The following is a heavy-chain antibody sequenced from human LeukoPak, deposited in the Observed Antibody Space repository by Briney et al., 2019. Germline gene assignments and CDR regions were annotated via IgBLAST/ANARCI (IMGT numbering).Heavy chain of an antibody. CDR2: IYTSGST. CDR3: ARDLRGYCSGGSCRYNWFDP. CDR1: GGSISSSSYY. V-gene: IGHV4-61*02. J-gene: IGHJ5*02. Sequence: SETLSLTCTVSGGSISSSSYYWGWIRQPAGKGLEWIGRIYTSGSTNYNPSLKSRVTMSVDTSKNQFSLKLSSVTAADTAVYYCARDLRGYCSGGSCRYNWFDPWGQGTLVTVSS. D-gene: IGHD2-15*01.